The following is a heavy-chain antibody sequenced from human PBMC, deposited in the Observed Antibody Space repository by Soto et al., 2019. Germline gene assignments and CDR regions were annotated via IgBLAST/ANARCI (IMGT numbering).Heavy chain of an antibody. CDR1: GGSISGYY. Sequence: KTSETLSLTCAVYGGSISGYYWSWVRQPPGKGLEWIAEMNHSGSTNYNPSLKSRVTISLDTPKSQVSLKLNSVTAADTAVYYCARGSQWLDYWGQGTLVTVSS. CDR2: MNHSGST. D-gene: IGHD6-19*01. CDR3: ARGSQWLDY. V-gene: IGHV4-34*01. J-gene: IGHJ4*02.